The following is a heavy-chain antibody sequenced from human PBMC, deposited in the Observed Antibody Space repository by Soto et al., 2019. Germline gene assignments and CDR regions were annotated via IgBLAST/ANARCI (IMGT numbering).Heavy chain of an antibody. Sequence: GGSLRLSCAASGFTFGSYWMSWVRQAPGKGLEWVANKRQDGSEKYCVESVKGRFTISRDNAKNSLFLQMNSLKVEDTAVYYCAKELSGRARLDYWGQGTLVTVSS. D-gene: IGHD2-15*01. V-gene: IGHV3-7*01. CDR1: GFTFGSYW. J-gene: IGHJ4*02. CDR2: KRQDGSEK. CDR3: AKELSGRARLDY.